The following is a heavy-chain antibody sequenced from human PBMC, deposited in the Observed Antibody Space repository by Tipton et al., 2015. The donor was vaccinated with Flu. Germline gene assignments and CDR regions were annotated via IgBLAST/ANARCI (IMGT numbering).Heavy chain of an antibody. Sequence: TLSLTCSVSGYSIRSAYYWGWVRRPPGKGLEWIGTIYHSGTTYYNPSLMSRITITVDRPKNHFSLRLTSVTAADTAVYYCARRDYSNYVSEPKSWFDSWGQGTLVTVSS. CDR1: GYSIRSAYY. V-gene: IGHV4-38-2*01. CDR2: IYHSGTT. D-gene: IGHD4-11*01. CDR3: ARRDYSNYVSEPKSWFDS. J-gene: IGHJ5*01.